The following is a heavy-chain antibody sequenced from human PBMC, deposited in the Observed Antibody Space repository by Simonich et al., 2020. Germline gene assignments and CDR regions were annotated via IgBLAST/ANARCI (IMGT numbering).Heavy chain of an antibody. CDR3: ARPLGIIWAFDI. Sequence: QVQLQQWGAGLLKPSETLSLTCAVYGGSFSGYCWSGSRQPPGKGLEWIGESNHRGRTNYNPSLKSRVTISVDTSKNQFSLKLSSVTAADTAVYYCARPLGIIWAFDIWGQGTMVTVSS. CDR1: GGSFSGYC. CDR2: SNHRGRT. D-gene: IGHD3-16*01. J-gene: IGHJ3*02. V-gene: IGHV4-34*01.